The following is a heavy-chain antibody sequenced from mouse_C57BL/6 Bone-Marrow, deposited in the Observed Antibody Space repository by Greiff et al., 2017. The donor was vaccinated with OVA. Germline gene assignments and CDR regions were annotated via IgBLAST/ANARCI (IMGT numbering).Heavy chain of an antibody. CDR2: IFPGSGST. CDR3: ARYSNYPYYFDY. V-gene: IGHV1-75*01. CDR1: GYTFTDYY. D-gene: IGHD2-5*01. Sequence: VQLQQSGPELVKPGASVKISCKASGYTFTDYYINWVKQRPGQGLEWIGWIFPGSGSTYYNEKFKGKATLTVDKSYSTAYMLLSSLTSEDSAVYACARYSNYPYYFDYWGQGTTLTVSS. J-gene: IGHJ2*01.